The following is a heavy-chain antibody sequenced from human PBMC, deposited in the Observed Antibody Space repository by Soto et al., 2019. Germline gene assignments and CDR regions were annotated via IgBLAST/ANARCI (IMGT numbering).Heavy chain of an antibody. CDR2: ISGYNGHT. D-gene: IGHD3-16*01. CDR1: GYTFTTYG. V-gene: IGHV1-18*01. J-gene: IGHJ6*02. CDR3: AREGEMPNYYYGLDV. Sequence: QVQLVQSGAEVRKPGASVKVSCKASGYTFTTYGSSWVRQAPGQGLEWMGWISGYNGHTKYAQKFQGRVTMNTDTSTSTVYMDLRSLRSDDTAVYYCAREGEMPNYYYGLDVWGQGTTVTVSS.